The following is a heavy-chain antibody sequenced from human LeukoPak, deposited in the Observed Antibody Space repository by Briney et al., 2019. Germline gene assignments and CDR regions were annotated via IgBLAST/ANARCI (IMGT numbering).Heavy chain of an antibody. V-gene: IGHV3-48*01. Sequence: PGGSLRLSCAASGFPFSDYSMNWVRQAPGKGLEWISYVGIDSGNTYYADSVKGRFTISADKAKNSLVLQMNSLRVEDTAVYYCARDYKYAFDNWGQGTLATVSS. D-gene: IGHD5-24*01. CDR1: GFPFSDYS. CDR3: ARDYKYAFDN. CDR2: VGIDSGNT. J-gene: IGHJ4*02.